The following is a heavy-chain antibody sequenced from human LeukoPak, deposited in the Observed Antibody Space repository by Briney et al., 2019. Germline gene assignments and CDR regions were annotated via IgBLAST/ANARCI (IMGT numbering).Heavy chain of an antibody. D-gene: IGHD2-2*03. CDR1: GFTFGTYY. J-gene: IGHJ4*02. CDR2: INSDGSST. Sequence: GGSLRLSCATSGFTFGTYYMHWVRQVPGKGLAWVSRINSDGSSTTYADSVKGRFTISRDNAKNTLYLQMNSLRAEDTAVYYCARDRIPERWIYYFDYWGQGTLVTVSS. V-gene: IGHV3-74*01. CDR3: ARDRIPERWIYYFDY.